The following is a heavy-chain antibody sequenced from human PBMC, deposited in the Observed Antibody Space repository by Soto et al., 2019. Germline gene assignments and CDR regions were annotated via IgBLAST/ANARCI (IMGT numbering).Heavy chain of an antibody. D-gene: IGHD2-15*01. CDR1: GFTFSSYA. Sequence: GGSLRLSCAASGFTFSSYAMHWVRQAPGKGLEWVAVISYDGSNKYYADSVKGRFTISRDNSKNTLYLQMNSLRAEDTAVYYCARAEGRSVVVAATGLQGGMDVWGQGTTVTVSS. V-gene: IGHV3-30*04. J-gene: IGHJ6*02. CDR3: ARAEGRSVVVAATGLQGGMDV. CDR2: ISYDGSNK.